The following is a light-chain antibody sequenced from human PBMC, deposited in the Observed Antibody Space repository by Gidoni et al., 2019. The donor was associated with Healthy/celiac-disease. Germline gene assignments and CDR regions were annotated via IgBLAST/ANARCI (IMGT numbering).Light chain of an antibody. Sequence: DIQMTQSPSSLSASVGDRVTITGRASQSISSYLNWYQQKPGKAPKLLIYAASSLQSGVPSRFSGSVSGTDFTLTISSLQPEDFATYYCQQSYSTSVAFGQGTKVEIK. CDR3: QQSYSTSVA. CDR1: QSISSY. CDR2: AAS. J-gene: IGKJ1*01. V-gene: IGKV1-39*01.